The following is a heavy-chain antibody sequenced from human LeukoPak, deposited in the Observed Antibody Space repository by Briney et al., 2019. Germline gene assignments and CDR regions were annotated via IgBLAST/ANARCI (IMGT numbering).Heavy chain of an antibody. J-gene: IGHJ5*02. D-gene: IGHD1-1*01. Sequence: SGGSLRLSCAASGFAFTSHGMHWVRQAPGKGLEWASVIWFDGSTQYYTDSVKGRFTISRDNSKNTLFLQMHSLRDEDTAVYYCVRDPQIDWNRPSPLSWGQGTLVTVSS. CDR1: GFAFTSHG. V-gene: IGHV3-33*01. CDR2: IWFDGSTQ. CDR3: VRDPQIDWNRPSPLS.